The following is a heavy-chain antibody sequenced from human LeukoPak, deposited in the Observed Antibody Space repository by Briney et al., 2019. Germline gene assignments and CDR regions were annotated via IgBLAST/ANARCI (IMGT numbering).Heavy chain of an antibody. CDR2: IIPIFGTA. J-gene: IGHJ4*02. V-gene: IGHV1-69*13. CDR3: AKDLGDYGDYRLHHTLDY. Sequence: SVKVSCKASGGTFSSYAISWVRQAPGQGLEWMGGIIPIFGTANYAQKFQGRVTITADESTSTSYMELSSLRSEDTAVYYCAKDLGDYGDYRLHHTLDYWGQGTLVTVSS. CDR1: GGTFSSYA. D-gene: IGHD4-17*01.